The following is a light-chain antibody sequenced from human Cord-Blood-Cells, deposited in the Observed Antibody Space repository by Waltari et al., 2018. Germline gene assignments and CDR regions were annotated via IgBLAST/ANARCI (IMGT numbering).Light chain of an antibody. CDR3: QQYNSS. Sequence: DIQMNQSTSPLSASVGDSVTITCRASQSISSWLAWYQQKPGKAPKLLIYKASSLESRVPSRFSGSGSGTEFTRTISSLQPDDFATYYCQQYNSSFGQGTKLEIK. V-gene: IGKV1-5*03. CDR2: KAS. J-gene: IGKJ2*01. CDR1: QSISSW.